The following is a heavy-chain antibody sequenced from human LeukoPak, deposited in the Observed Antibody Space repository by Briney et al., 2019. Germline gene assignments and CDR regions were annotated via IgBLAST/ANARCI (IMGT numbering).Heavy chain of an antibody. J-gene: IGHJ6*03. D-gene: IGHD3-3*01. CDR3: ARERSSRVGHYYYYYYMDV. CDR2: IYTSGST. CDR1: GGSISSGSYY. V-gene: IGHV4-61*02. Sequence: KSSETLSLTCTVSGGSISSGSYYWSWIRQPAGKGLEWIGRIYTSGSTNYNPSLKSRVTISVDTSKNQFSLKRSSVTAADTAVYYCARERSSRVGHYYYYYYMDVWGKGTTVTISS.